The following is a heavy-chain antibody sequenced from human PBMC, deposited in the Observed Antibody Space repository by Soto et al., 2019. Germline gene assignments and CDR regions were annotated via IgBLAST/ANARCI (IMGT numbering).Heavy chain of an antibody. CDR3: ASYCSSTSCQNWFDP. CDR2: ISAYNGNT. V-gene: IGHV1-18*01. D-gene: IGHD2-2*01. CDR1: GYTFTSYG. J-gene: IGHJ5*02. Sequence: ASVKVSCKASGYTFTSYGISWVRQAPGQGLEWMGWISAYNGNTNYAQKLQGRVTMTTDTSTSTAYMELRSLRSDDTAVYYCASYCSSTSCQNWFDPWGQGTLVHXLL.